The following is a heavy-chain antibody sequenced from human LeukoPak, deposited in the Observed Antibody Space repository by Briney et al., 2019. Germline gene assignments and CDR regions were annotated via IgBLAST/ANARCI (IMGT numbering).Heavy chain of an antibody. CDR2: ISDSGGRT. Sequence: GGSLRLSCAVSGITLSNYGMSWVRQAPGKGLEWVAGISDSGGRTTYADSVKGRFTMSRDNPKNTLYLQMNSLGAEDTAVYYCAKDAVPAAIGWFDPWGQGTLVTVSS. V-gene: IGHV3-23*01. D-gene: IGHD2-2*01. J-gene: IGHJ5*02. CDR1: GITLSNYG. CDR3: AKDAVPAAIGWFDP.